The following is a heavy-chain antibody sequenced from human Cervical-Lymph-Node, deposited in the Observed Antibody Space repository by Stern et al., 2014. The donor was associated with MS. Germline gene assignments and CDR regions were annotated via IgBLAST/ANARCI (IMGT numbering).Heavy chain of an antibody. V-gene: IGHV3-23*04. CDR2: ISGSDGST. Sequence: EVQLAESGGTLVQPGGSLRLSCAASAFTFSSYAMSWVRQALGKGLEWVSVISGSDGSTFYADSVKGRFTISRDNSKNTLFLQMNSLRAEDTAVYYCAKVYGSGPFDYWGQGTLVTVSS. CDR1: AFTFSSYA. CDR3: AKVYGSGPFDY. J-gene: IGHJ4*02. D-gene: IGHD6-19*01.